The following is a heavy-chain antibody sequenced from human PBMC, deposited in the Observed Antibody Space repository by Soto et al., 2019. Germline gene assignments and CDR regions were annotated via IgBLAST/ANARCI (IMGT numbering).Heavy chain of an antibody. CDR2: MSGTGGTT. V-gene: IGHV3-23*01. CDR3: AKAGFSSGGSPSYVAY. Sequence: VQLLESGGGLVQPGRSLRLSCAASGFTFSSYAMNWVRQAPGKGLEWVSAMSGTGGTTYYADSVKGRFTISRDNSKNTLYLQMNSLRVEDTAVFYCAKAGFSSGGSPSYVAYWGQGTLVTVSS. J-gene: IGHJ4*02. CDR1: GFTFSSYA. D-gene: IGHD6-19*01.